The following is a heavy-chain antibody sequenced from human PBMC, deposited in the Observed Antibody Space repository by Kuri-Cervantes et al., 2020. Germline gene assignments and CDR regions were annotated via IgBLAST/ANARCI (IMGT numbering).Heavy chain of an antibody. Sequence: GGSLRLSCAASGFSFSSYGMSWVRQAPGKGLEWVAVIWYDGSNKYYADSVKGRFTISRDNSKNTLYLQMNSLRAEDTAVYYCARGSWFGDRYYGMDVWGQGTTVTVSS. CDR2: IWYDGSNK. D-gene: IGHD3-10*01. V-gene: IGHV3-33*08. J-gene: IGHJ6*02. CDR3: ARGSWFGDRYYGMDV. CDR1: GFSFSSYG.